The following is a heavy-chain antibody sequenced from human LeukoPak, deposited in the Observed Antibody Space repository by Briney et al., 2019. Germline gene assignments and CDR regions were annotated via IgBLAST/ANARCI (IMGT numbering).Heavy chain of an antibody. CDR3: VRSGGY. J-gene: IGHJ4*02. CDR1: GFTFSSHW. CDR2: IKEDGSEK. D-gene: IGHD1-26*01. V-gene: IGHV3-7*05. Sequence: PGGSLRLSCAASGFTFSSHWMNWVRQAPGKGLEWVANIKEDGSEKYYVDSVKGRFTISRDNAKNSLCLQMNSLRAEYTAIYYCVRSGGYWGQGTLVTVSS.